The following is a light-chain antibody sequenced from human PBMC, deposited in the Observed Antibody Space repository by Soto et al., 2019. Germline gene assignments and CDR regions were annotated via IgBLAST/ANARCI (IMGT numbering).Light chain of an antibody. V-gene: IGKV1-39*01. CDR2: AAS. Sequence: IQMMQSPSSLSASVGDRVTITCRASQSISSYLNWYQQRPGKAPKLLIYAASSLQSGVPSRFSGSGSGTDVTLTISSLQPEDFAAYYCQQSYSTPRTFGQGTKLEIK. CDR1: QSISSY. J-gene: IGKJ2*01. CDR3: QQSYSTPRT.